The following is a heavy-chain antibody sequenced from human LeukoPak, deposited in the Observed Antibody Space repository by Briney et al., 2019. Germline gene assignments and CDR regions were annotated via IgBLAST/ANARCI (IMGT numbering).Heavy chain of an antibody. CDR2: ISTDTDT. J-gene: IGHJ4*02. CDR3: AKGGMSSSGLGD. Sequence: GGSLRLSCAGSGFIFSRYAMSWVRQAGGKGREGVSSISTDTDTYYADSVQGRFSISRDNSKNTQYLQMNSLRGEDTAVYYCAKGGMSSSGLGDWGQGTLVTVSS. V-gene: IGHV3-23*05. D-gene: IGHD3-22*01. CDR1: GFIFSRYA.